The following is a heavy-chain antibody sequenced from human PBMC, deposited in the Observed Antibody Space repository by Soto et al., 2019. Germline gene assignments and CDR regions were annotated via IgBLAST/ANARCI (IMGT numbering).Heavy chain of an antibody. CDR1: GGSISSSSYY. CDR2: IYYSGSI. J-gene: IGHJ5*02. V-gene: IGHV4-39*01. Sequence: PSVTLSLTCSVSGGSISSSSYYWGWIRQPPGKGLEWIGSIYYSGSIYYNPSLKSRVTISVDTSKNQFSLKLSSVTAAETAVYYCARQSSGWYNWFDPWGQGTLVTVSS. CDR3: ARQSSGWYNWFDP. D-gene: IGHD6-19*01.